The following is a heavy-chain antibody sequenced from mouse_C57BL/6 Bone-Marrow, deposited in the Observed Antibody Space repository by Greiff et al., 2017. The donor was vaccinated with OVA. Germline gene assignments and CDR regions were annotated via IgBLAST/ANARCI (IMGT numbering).Heavy chain of an antibody. CDR2: ISNLAYSI. V-gene: IGHV5-15*04. J-gene: IGHJ3*01. Sequence: EVMLVESGGGLVQPGGSLKLSCAASGFTFSDYGMAWVRQAPRKGPEWVAFISNLAYSIYYADTVTGRFTISRENAKNTLYLEMSSLRSEDTAMYYCARTYSYGSRGAWVAYWGQGTLVTVSA. D-gene: IGHD1-1*01. CDR3: ARTYSYGSRGAWVAY. CDR1: GFTFSDYG.